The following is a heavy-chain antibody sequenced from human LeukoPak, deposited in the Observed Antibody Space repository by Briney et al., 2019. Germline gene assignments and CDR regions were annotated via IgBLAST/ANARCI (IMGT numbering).Heavy chain of an antibody. CDR1: GGSMNNYY. CDR2: IYRTGSA. J-gene: IGHJ4*02. D-gene: IGHD3-22*01. V-gene: IGHV4-59*01. CDR3: ARGRGDSKGTSFDF. Sequence: SETLSLTCSVSGGSMNNYYWSWIRQSPGKGLEWVGYIYRTGSATYKPSLKSRVTLSLDTSKNQFSLRLNSVTAADTAVYYCARGRGDSKGTSFDFWGQGTLVTVSS.